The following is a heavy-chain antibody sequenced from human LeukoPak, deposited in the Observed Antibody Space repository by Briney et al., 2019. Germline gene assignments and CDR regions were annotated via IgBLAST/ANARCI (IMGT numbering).Heavy chain of an antibody. V-gene: IGHV3-21*01. Sequence: GGSLRLSCAASGFTFSSYSMNWVRQAPGKGLEWVSSISSSSSYIYYADSVKGRFTISRDNAKNSLYLQMNSLRAEDTAVYYCSRASLAARRTELYMDVWGKGTTVTVSS. CDR3: SRASLAARRTELYMDV. J-gene: IGHJ6*03. CDR2: ISSSSSYI. CDR1: GFTFSSYS. D-gene: IGHD6-6*01.